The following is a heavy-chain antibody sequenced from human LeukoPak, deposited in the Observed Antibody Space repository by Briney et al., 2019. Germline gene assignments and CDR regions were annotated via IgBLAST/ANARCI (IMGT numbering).Heavy chain of an antibody. Sequence: PSETLSLTCTVSGYSNSSGSDYWGWIRQPPGKGLEWLGSIYYSGSTYHNPSLKSRVTISVDTSKNQFSLKVTSVTAADTAIYYCARHAAGSGWYPVDYWGQGTLVTVSS. V-gene: IGHV4-39*01. J-gene: IGHJ4*02. CDR2: IYYSGST. CDR3: ARHAAGSGWYPVDY. D-gene: IGHD6-19*01. CDR1: GYSNSSGSDY.